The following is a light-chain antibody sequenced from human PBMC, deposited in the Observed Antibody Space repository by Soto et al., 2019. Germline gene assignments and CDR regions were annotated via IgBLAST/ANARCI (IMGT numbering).Light chain of an antibody. CDR1: QPISTW. V-gene: IGKV1-5*01. CDR3: HQYNYYRPT. Sequence: DIQVTQSPSTLSASVGDRVTITCRASQPISTWLAWYQEKPGKAPKLLIYDASSLEGGVPSRFSGSGAGTESTLTISSLQPDDFATYYCHQYNYYRPTFGQGTKVEIK. J-gene: IGKJ1*01. CDR2: DAS.